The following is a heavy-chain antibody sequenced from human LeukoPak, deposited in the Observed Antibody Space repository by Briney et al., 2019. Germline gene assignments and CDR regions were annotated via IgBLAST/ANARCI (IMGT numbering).Heavy chain of an antibody. V-gene: IGHV1-2*06. CDR1: GYTFTGYY. Sequence: ASVKVSCKASGYTFTGYYMHWVRQAPGQGLEWMGRINPNSGGTNYAQKFQGRVAMTRDTSISTAYMELSRLRSDDTAVYYCARGKKGWGSYRPYNYRDVWGKGPTVPVSS. CDR3: ARGKKGWGSYRPYNYRDV. J-gene: IGHJ6*03. CDR2: INPNSGGT. D-gene: IGHD3-16*02.